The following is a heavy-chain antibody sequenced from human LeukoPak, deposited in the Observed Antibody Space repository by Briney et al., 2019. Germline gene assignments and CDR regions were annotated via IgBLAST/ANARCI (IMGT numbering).Heavy chain of an antibody. CDR1: GGTFSSYA. Sequence: GASVKVSCKASGGTFSSYAISWVRQAPGQGLEWMGGIIPIFGTANYAQKFQGRVTITADESTSTAYMELSSLRSEDTAVYYCAREGPIAAAGDNWFDPWGQGTLVTVSS. D-gene: IGHD6-13*01. V-gene: IGHV1-69*13. CDR2: IIPIFGTA. J-gene: IGHJ5*02. CDR3: AREGPIAAAGDNWFDP.